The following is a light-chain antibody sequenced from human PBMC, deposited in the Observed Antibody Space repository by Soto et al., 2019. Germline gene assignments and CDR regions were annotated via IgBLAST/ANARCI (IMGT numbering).Light chain of an antibody. V-gene: IGLV1-47*01. CDR3: ATWDDSLRGRV. CDR1: SSNIGSNY. CDR2: RNN. Sequence: QSVLTQPPSASGTPGQRVNISCSGSSSNIGSNYVYWYRQFPGTAPKLLIQRNNQRPSGVPARFSGSKSGTSASLAISGLRSEDEADYYCATWDDSLRGRVFGGGTKVTVL. J-gene: IGLJ3*02.